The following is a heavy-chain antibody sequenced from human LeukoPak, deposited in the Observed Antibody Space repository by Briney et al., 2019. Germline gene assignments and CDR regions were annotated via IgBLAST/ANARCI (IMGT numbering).Heavy chain of an antibody. CDR1: GFTFNDAW. J-gene: IGHJ3*02. Sequence: GGSLRLSCAASGFTFNDAWMNWVRQAPGKGLEWVGRIKSEAGGGITDYAAPVKARFSISRDDSQNTLYLQMNNLKMEDTAVYYCTTNDAFDIWGQGTMVTVFS. CDR3: TTNDAFDI. CDR2: IKSEAGGGIT. V-gene: IGHV3-15*01.